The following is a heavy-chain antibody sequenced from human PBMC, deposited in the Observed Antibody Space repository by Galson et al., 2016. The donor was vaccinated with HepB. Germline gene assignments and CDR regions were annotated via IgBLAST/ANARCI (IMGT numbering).Heavy chain of an antibody. V-gene: IGHV3-23*01. Sequence: SLRLSCAASGFSFNSYDMNWVRQAPGKGLEWVSIISANGEAAYYTDSVQGRFSISRDNSKKMLFLEVISLRAEDTAVYYCARRAELALGRYWYIFGMDVWGHGTTVTVSS. CDR1: GFSFNSYD. J-gene: IGHJ6*02. CDR3: ARRAELALGRYWYIFGMDV. D-gene: IGHD1-1*01. CDR2: ISANGEAA.